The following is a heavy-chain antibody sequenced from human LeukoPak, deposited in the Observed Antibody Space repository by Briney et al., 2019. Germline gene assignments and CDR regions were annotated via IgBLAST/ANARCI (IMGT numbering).Heavy chain of an antibody. CDR1: GFTFSSYA. J-gene: IGHJ4*02. CDR3: AKDPPRYDFWSGYYVDY. V-gene: IGHV3-23*01. CDR2: ISVSGGST. D-gene: IGHD3-3*01. Sequence: GGSLRLSCAASGFTFSSYAMSWVRQAPGKGLEWVSAISVSGGSTYYADSVKGRFTISRDNSKNTLYLQMNSLRAEDTAVYYCAKDPPRYDFWSGYYVDYWGQGTLVTVSS.